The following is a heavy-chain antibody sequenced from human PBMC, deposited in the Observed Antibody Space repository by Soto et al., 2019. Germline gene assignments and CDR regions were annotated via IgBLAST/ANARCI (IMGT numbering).Heavy chain of an antibody. Sequence: EVQLLESGGGLVQPGGSLRLSCAASGFAFSACAMNWVRQAPGKGLEWVSAISASGETTFYADSLKGRFTISRDNSQNTLYMQINDLRAEDTAVYYCAKGGFWVHYGLDVWGQGTTVSVSS. CDR1: GFAFSACA. J-gene: IGHJ6*02. V-gene: IGHV3-23*01. CDR2: ISASGETT. CDR3: AKGGFWVHYGLDV. D-gene: IGHD3-16*01.